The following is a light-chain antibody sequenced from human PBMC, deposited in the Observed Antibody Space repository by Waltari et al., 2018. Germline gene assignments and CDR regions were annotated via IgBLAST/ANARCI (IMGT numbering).Light chain of an antibody. V-gene: IGLV1-47*02. Sequence: QYVLTQQPSASGTPGPRVTISCPASRSTIEANYVHWYQQLPGTAPSLLIYTNNHLPSWVPDRFSGSKSGTSASLAISGLQSEDEADYYCAAWDDSLSVNVFGSGTKVTVL. CDR3: AAWDDSLSVNV. CDR1: RSTIEANY. J-gene: IGLJ6*01. CDR2: TNN.